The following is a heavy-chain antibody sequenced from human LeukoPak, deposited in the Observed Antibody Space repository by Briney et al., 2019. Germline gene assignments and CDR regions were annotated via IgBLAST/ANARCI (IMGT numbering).Heavy chain of an antibody. J-gene: IGHJ4*02. CDR2: ISSSSSYI. D-gene: IGHD4-11*01. CDR3: ARDANDYSKFDY. Sequence: GGSLRLSCAASGFTFSSYSMNWVRQALGKGLEWVSSISSSSSYIYYADSVKGRFTITRDNAKNSLYLQMNSLRAEDTAVYYCARDANDYSKFDYWGQGTLVTVSS. V-gene: IGHV3-21*01. CDR1: GFTFSSYS.